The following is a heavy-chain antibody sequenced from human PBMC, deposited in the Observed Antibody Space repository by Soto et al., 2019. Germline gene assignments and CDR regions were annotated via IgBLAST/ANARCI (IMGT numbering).Heavy chain of an antibody. D-gene: IGHD1-26*01. Sequence: ASVKVSCKASGYTFTGDYMHWVRQAPGQGLEWMGWINPNSGGTDYAQKFQGRVTMTRDTSISTAYMELSRLRSDDTAVYYCAGGVLSGSYYNWFDPWGQGTPVTSPQ. V-gene: IGHV1-2*02. J-gene: IGHJ5*02. CDR1: GYTFTGDY. CDR2: INPNSGGT. CDR3: AGGVLSGSYYNWFDP.